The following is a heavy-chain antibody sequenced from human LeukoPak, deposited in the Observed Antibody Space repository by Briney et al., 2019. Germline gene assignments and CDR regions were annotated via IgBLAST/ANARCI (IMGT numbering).Heavy chain of an antibody. CDR3: ARQAIRVAGIYYYYMDV. D-gene: IGHD6-19*01. CDR2: IYPGDSDT. V-gene: IGHV5-51*01. J-gene: IGHJ6*03. CDR1: GYSFTSYW. Sequence: GESLKISCKGSGYSFTSYWIGWVRQMPGKGLEWMGIIYPGDSDTRYSPSFQGQVTISADKSISTAYLQWSSLKAPDTAMYYCARQAIRVAGIYYYYMDVWGKGTTVTVSS.